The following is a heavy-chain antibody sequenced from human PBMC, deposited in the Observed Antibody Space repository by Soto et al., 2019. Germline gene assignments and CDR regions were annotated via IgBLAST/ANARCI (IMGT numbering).Heavy chain of an antibody. CDR2: INHSGST. CDR3: ARDGIVGSTAFDI. CDR1: GGSFSGYY. D-gene: IGHD2-21*01. Sequence: PSETLSLTCTVYGGSFSGYYWNWIRQPPGKGLEWIGEINHSGSTNYNPSLKSRVTISLDTSKNQFSLKLSSVTAADTSVYYCARDGIVGSTAFDIWGKGTMVTVSS. J-gene: IGHJ3*02. V-gene: IGHV4-34*01.